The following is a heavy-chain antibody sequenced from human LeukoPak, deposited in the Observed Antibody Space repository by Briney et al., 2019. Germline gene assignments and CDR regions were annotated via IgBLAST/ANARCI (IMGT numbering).Heavy chain of an antibody. CDR1: GGSISSYY. J-gene: IGHJ4*02. D-gene: IGHD3-22*01. CDR3: ARSFGSGGYYDY. CDR2: IYTSGST. Sequence: SETLSLTCSVSGGSISSYYWTWIRQPAGKGLEWIGRIYTSGSTNYNPSLEGRVTMSVDTSKNQFSLKLSSVTAADTAVYYCARSFGSGGYYDYWGQGTLVTVSS. V-gene: IGHV4-4*07.